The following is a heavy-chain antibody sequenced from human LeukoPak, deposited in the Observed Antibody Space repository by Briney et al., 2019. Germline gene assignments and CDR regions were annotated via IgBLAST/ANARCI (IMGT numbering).Heavy chain of an antibody. D-gene: IGHD6-19*01. V-gene: IGHV3-33*01. CDR1: GFTFSSYG. J-gene: IGHJ4*02. CDR3: ARDGLLGSSGWYYFDY. Sequence: GGSLRLSCAASGFTFSSYGMHWVRQAPGKGLEWAAVIWYDGSNKYYADSVKGRFTISRDNSKNTLYLQMNSLRAEDTAVYYCARDGLLGSSGWYYFDYWGQGTLVTVSS. CDR2: IWYDGSNK.